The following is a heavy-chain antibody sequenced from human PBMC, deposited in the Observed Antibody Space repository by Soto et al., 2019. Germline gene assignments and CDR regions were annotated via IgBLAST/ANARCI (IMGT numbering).Heavy chain of an antibody. D-gene: IGHD3-9*01. Sequence: ASVKVSCKASGGTFSSYAISWVRQAPGQGLEWMGGIIPIFGTANYAQKFQGRVTITADKPTSTAYMELSSLRSEDTAVYYCARFSERKLRYFDWLPENDAFDIWGQGTMVTVSS. V-gene: IGHV1-69*06. CDR3: ARFSERKLRYFDWLPENDAFDI. CDR1: GGTFSSYA. CDR2: IIPIFGTA. J-gene: IGHJ3*02.